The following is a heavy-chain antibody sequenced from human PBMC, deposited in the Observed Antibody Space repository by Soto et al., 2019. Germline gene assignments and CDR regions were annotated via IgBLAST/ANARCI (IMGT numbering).Heavy chain of an antibody. Sequence: PGGSLRLSCVASGFTFSNHYMHWVRQAPGKGLVWVSRISSDGSNTRYADSVKGRFTISRDNAKNTLYLQMSSLRAEDTAVFYCARDPPYRSGWGQGTLVTVYS. D-gene: IGHD6-19*01. V-gene: IGHV3-74*01. J-gene: IGHJ4*02. CDR3: ARDPPYRSG. CDR2: ISSDGSNT. CDR1: GFTFSNHY.